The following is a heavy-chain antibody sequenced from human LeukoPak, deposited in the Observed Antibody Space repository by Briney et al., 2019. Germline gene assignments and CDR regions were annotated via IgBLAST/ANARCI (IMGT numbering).Heavy chain of an antibody. CDR3: ARAQARKQWLVPRTPHFDY. CDR2: ISYDGSNK. V-gene: IGHV3-30*03. CDR1: GFTFSSYG. J-gene: IGHJ4*02. D-gene: IGHD6-19*01. Sequence: GGSLRLSCAASGFTFSSYGMHWVRQAPGKGLEWAAVISYDGSNKYYADSVKGRFTISRDNSKNTLYLQMNSLRAEDTAVYYCARAQARKQWLVPRTPHFDYWGQGTLVTVSS.